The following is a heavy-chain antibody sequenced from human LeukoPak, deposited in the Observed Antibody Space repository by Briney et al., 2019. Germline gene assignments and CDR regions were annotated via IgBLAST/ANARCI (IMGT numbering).Heavy chain of an antibody. D-gene: IGHD3-16*02. CDR1: GVSFSGYY. V-gene: IGHV4-59*08. CDR2: IYYSGST. J-gene: IGHJ4*02. Sequence: KTSETLSLTCAAYGVSFSGYYWSWIRQPPGKGLEGVGYIYYSGSTNYNPSLKSRVTISVDTSKNQFSLQLSSVTAADTAVYYCARTLYDYVWGSYQRREFDYWGQGTLVTVSS. CDR3: ARTLYDYVWGSYQRREFDY.